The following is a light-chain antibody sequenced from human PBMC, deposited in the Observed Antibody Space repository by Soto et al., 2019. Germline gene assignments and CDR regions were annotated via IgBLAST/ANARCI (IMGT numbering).Light chain of an antibody. Sequence: QSALTQPASVSGSPGQSITISCTGTTSDVGGYNYVSWYQQHPGKTPKLLIYEVTNRPSGISNRFSGSKSGNTASLTISGLQPEAEADYYCSSYTSSVTIVFGGGTKLTVL. CDR3: SSYTSSVTIV. V-gene: IGLV2-14*01. J-gene: IGLJ3*02. CDR2: EVT. CDR1: TSDVGGYNY.